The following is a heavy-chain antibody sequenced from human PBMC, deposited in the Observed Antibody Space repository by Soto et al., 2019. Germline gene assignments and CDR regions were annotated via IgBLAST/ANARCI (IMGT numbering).Heavy chain of an antibody. CDR2: ISGGGGST. CDR1: GFTFNTYA. Sequence: EVQLLESGGGLVQPGGSLRLSCAAFGFTFNTYAMSCVRQAPGKGLEWVSAISGGGGSTYYADSVKGRFTISRDKSKNAVYLQMNSLRAEDTAAYYCAKGRGYSGSYLEHWGQGTLVTVSS. CDR3: AKGRGYSGSYLEH. J-gene: IGHJ4*02. D-gene: IGHD1-26*01. V-gene: IGHV3-23*01.